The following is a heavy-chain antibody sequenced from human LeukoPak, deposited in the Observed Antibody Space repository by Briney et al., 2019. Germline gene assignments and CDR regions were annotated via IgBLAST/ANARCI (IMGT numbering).Heavy chain of an antibody. Sequence: PGGSLRLSCAASGFTFSSYAMSWVRQAPGKGLEWVSAISGSGGSTYYADSVKGRFTISRDNSKNTLYLQMNSLRGEETAVYYCARDYTMFWSGCDYWGQGTLVTVSS. D-gene: IGHD3-3*01. CDR1: GFTFSSYA. CDR3: ARDYTMFWSGCDY. J-gene: IGHJ4*02. V-gene: IGHV3-23*01. CDR2: ISGSGGST.